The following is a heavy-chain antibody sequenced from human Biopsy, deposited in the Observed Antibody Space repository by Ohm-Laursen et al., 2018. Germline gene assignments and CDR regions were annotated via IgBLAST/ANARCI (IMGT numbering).Heavy chain of an antibody. J-gene: IGHJ1*01. Sequence: SQTLSLTCTVSGDSITTYHWNWIRQPPGKGLEWIGHISHTGYTSYKSSLKSRVTISLDTSRKHFSLRLTSLAAADTAVYYCARGSNEYGGLYFPHWGQGTLVTVSS. CDR3: ARGSNEYGGLYFPH. CDR2: ISHTGYT. CDR1: GDSITTYH. V-gene: IGHV4-59*08. D-gene: IGHD4-23*01.